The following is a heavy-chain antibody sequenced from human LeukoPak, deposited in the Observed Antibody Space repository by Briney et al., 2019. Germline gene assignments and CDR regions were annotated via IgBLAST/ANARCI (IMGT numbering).Heavy chain of an antibody. Sequence: PSETLSLTCTVSGGSISSSSYYWGWIRQPPGKGLEWIGSIYYSGSTYYNPSLKSRVTISVDTSKNQFSLKLSSVTAADTAVYYCARGKGSITMIAWGQGTLVTVSS. CDR3: ARGKGSITMIA. CDR2: IYYSGST. D-gene: IGHD3-22*01. CDR1: GGSISSSSYY. J-gene: IGHJ4*02. V-gene: IGHV4-39*07.